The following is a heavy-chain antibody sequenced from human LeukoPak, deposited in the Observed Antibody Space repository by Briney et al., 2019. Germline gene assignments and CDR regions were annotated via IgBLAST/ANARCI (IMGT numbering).Heavy chain of an antibody. CDR1: GYXFTSYW. Sequence: GESLKISCNGSGYXFTSYWIGWVRQMPGKGLEWTGIIYPGDSDTRYSPSFQGQVTISADKSINTAYLQWSSLMASDTAMYYCARRYYYDSSGYYVDYWGQGTPVTVSS. D-gene: IGHD3-22*01. CDR2: IYPGDSDT. CDR3: ARRYYYDSSGYYVDY. J-gene: IGHJ4*02. V-gene: IGHV5-51*01.